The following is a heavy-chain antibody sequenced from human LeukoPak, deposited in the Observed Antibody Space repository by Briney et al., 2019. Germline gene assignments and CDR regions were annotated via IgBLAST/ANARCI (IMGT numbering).Heavy chain of an antibody. CDR3: AGDLGNAQHYYYYGMDV. D-gene: IGHD2-2*01. V-gene: IGHV1-69*13. J-gene: IGHJ6*02. CDR1: GGTFSSYA. CDR2: IIPIFGTA. Sequence: ASVKVSCKASGGTFSSYAISWVRQAPGQGLEWMGGIIPIFGTANYAQKFQGRVTITADESTSTAYMELSSLRSEDTAVYYCAGDLGNAQHYYYYGMDVWGQGTTVTVSS.